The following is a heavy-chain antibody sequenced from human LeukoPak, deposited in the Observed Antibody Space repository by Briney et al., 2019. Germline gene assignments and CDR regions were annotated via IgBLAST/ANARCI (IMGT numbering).Heavy chain of an antibody. D-gene: IGHD3-10*01. CDR1: GFTFNTYS. J-gene: IGHJ4*02. V-gene: IGHV3-30*05. CDR2: ISYDGSNK. CDR3: ARSLVVRGPPGY. Sequence: PGGSLRLSCAASGFTFNTYSMNWVRQAPGKGLEWVAVISYDGSNKYYADSVKGRFTISRDNSKNTLYLQMNSLRAEGTAVYYCARSLVVRGPPGYWGQGTLVTVSS.